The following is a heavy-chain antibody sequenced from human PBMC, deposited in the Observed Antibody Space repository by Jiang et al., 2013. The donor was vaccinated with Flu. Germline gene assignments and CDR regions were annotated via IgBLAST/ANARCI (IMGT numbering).Heavy chain of an antibody. CDR3: ARHGRDTSLLWFGELGGWFDP. D-gene: IGHD3-10*01. Sequence: GAEVKKPGESLKISCKGSGYSFTSHWIGWVRQMPGKGLEWMGIIYPGDSDTRYSPSFQGQVTISADKSISTAYLQWSSLKASDTAMYYCARHGRDTSLLWFGELGGWFDPWGQGTLVTVSS. V-gene: IGHV5-51*01. CDR1: GYSFTSHW. CDR2: IYPGDSDT. J-gene: IGHJ5*02.